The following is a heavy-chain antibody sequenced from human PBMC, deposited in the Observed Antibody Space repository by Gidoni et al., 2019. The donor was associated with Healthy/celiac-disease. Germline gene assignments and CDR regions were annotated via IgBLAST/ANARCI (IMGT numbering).Heavy chain of an antibody. D-gene: IGHD3-3*01. J-gene: IGHJ4*02. CDR1: GSTFSSYW. CDR2: INGDGSST. CDR3: ARSFGVATFDY. V-gene: IGHV3-74*01. Sequence: EVQLVESGGGLVQPGGSLRLSCAASGSTFSSYWMHWVRQAPGKGLVWVSRINGDGSSTSYADSVKGRFTISRDNAKNTLYLQMNSLRAEDTAVYYCARSFGVATFDYWGQGTLVTVSS.